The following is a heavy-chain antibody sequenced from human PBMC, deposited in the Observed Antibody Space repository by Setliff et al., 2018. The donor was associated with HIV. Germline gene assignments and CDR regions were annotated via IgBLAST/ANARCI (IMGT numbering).Heavy chain of an antibody. Sequence: GVSVKVSCKPSGYSFTNHYMHWVRQAPGQGLEWMGVINPTGGGTNYAQKFQGRVTMTRDTSISTAYMELSSLRSEDTAVYYCASTDSSSPFDYWGQGTQVTVSS. D-gene: IGHD6-6*01. J-gene: IGHJ4*02. CDR1: GYSFTNHY. V-gene: IGHV1-2*02. CDR2: INPTGGGT. CDR3: ASTDSSSPFDY.